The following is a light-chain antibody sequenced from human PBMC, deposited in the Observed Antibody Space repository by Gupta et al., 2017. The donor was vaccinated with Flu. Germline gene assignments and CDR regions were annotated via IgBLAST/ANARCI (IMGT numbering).Light chain of an antibody. CDR2: SNN. J-gene: IGLJ3*02. CDR1: SSNIGSNT. CDR3: ATWDDSLNGWV. V-gene: IGLV1-44*01. Sequence: QSVLTQPPSASGTPGQRVTISCSGSSSNIGSNTVTWYQQRPGTAPKLLIYSNNQRPSGVPDRCSGSKSGTSASLAISGLQSEDGADYYCATWDDSLNGWVFGGGTKLTVL.